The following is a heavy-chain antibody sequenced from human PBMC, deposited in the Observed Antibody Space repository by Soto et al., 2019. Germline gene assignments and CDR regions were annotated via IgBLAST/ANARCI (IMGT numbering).Heavy chain of an antibody. D-gene: IGHD3-22*01. CDR2: INPNSGGT. Sequence: ASVKVSCKASGYTFTGYYMHWVRQAPGQGLEWMGWINPNSGGTNYAQKFQGRVTMTRDTSISIAYMELSRLRSDDTAVYYCARNIYYDSSGYNPKSGFDHWGQGTLVTVSS. J-gene: IGHJ5*02. CDR1: GYTFTGYY. V-gene: IGHV1-2*02. CDR3: ARNIYYDSSGYNPKSGFDH.